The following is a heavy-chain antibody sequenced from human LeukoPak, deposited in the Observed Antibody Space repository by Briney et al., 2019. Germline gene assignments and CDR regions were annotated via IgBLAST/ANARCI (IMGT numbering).Heavy chain of an antibody. J-gene: IGHJ6*03. CDR3: ARGGGVYWYMDV. V-gene: IGHV1-18*01. D-gene: IGHD2-15*01. CDR2: ISAYNGNT. Sequence: SWIRQPPGKGLEWMGWISAYNGNTNYAQKLQGRVTMTTDTSTSTAYMELRSLRSDDTAVYYCARGGGVYWYMDVWGKGTTVTVSS.